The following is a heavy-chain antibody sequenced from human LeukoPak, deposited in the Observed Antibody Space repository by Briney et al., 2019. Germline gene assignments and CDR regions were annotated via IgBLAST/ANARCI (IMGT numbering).Heavy chain of an antibody. Sequence: PSETLSLTCTVSGGSISSSSYYWGWIRQPPGKGLEWIGDIYYSGSTYYNPSLKSRITISVDTSKNQFSLKLNSVTAADTAVYYCARDRNYGSGSYYVDSWGQGTLVTVSS. CDR2: IYYSGST. CDR3: ARDRNYGSGSYYVDS. V-gene: IGHV4-39*07. D-gene: IGHD3-10*01. J-gene: IGHJ4*02. CDR1: GGSISSSSYY.